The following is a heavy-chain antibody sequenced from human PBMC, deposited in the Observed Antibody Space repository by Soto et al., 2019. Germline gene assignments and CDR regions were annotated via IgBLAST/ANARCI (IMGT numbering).Heavy chain of an antibody. Sequence: ASVKVSCKASGYTFTSYGISWVRQAPGQGLEWMGWISAYNGNTNYAQKLQGRVTMTTDTSTSTAYMELRSLRSDDTAVYYCARDDCSSTSCGLNYFDYWGQGTLVTVSS. CDR2: ISAYNGNT. D-gene: IGHD2-2*01. V-gene: IGHV1-18*01. CDR3: ARDDCSSTSCGLNYFDY. J-gene: IGHJ4*02. CDR1: GYTFTSYG.